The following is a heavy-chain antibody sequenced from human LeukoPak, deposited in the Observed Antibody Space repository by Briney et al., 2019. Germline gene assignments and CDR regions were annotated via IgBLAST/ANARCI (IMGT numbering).Heavy chain of an antibody. CDR1: GYTFTDYY. CDR3: AREPADTPMVTSFDY. CDR2: INPNSGGT. V-gene: IGHV1-2*02. Sequence: ASVKVPCKASGYTFTDYYMHWVRQAPGQGLEWMGWINPNSGGTNYAQKFQGRVTMTRDTSISTAYMELSRLTSDDTAVYYCAREPADTPMVTSFDYWGQGTLVTVSS. D-gene: IGHD5-18*01. J-gene: IGHJ4*02.